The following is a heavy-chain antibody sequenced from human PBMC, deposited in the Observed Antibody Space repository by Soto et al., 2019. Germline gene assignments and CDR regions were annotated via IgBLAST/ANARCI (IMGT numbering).Heavy chain of an antibody. Sequence: GASVKVSCKASGYTFTSYGITWVRQAPGQGLEWMGWISVYNGNTNYAQRLQGRVTMTTDTSTTTAYMELRSLRSDDTAVYYCARGQKLFQDGRFDYWGQGTLVTVPS. CDR3: ARGQKLFQDGRFDY. D-gene: IGHD1-1*01. CDR2: ISVYNGNT. J-gene: IGHJ4*02. CDR1: GYTFTSYG. V-gene: IGHV1-18*01.